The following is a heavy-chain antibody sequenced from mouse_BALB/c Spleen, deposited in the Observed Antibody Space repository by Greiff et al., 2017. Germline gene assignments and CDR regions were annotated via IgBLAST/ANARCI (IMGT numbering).Heavy chain of an antibody. CDR1: GYTFTDYA. Sequence: VQLQQSGAELVRPGVSVKISCKGSGYTFTDYAMHWVKQSPARSLEWIGVISTYYGDASYNQKFKGKATMTVDKSSSPAYMELARLTSEDSAIYYCARRKDCNYEDAMDYWGQGTSVTVSS. CDR2: ISTYYGDA. J-gene: IGHJ4*01. CDR3: ARRKDCNYEDAMDY. D-gene: IGHD2-1*01. V-gene: IGHV1S137*01.